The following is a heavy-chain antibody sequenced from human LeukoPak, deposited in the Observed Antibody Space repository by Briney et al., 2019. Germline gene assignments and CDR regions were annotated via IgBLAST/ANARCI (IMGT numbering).Heavy chain of an antibody. V-gene: IGHV1-46*01. Sequence: ASVTVSCKASGYTFTSCWIQWVRQAPGQGLEWMGLINCDDGSTAYAPKFQGRVIMTRDTSTSTAYMDLSSLRSDDTAVYHCARAPRNSSTMLDFWGQGTLVSVSS. CDR3: ARAPRNSSTMLDF. CDR2: INCDDGST. CDR1: GYTFTSCW. J-gene: IGHJ4*02. D-gene: IGHD6-13*01.